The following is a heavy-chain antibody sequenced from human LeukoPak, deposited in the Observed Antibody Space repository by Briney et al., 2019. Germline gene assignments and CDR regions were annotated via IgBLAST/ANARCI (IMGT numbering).Heavy chain of an antibody. CDR2: IGESDGRT. CDR3: AKGPTDSCWEKLHD. V-gene: IGHV3-23*01. CDR1: GLTVTTLA. J-gene: IGHJ4*02. Sequence: GGSLRLSCAASGLTVTTLAMTWVRQAPGKGLEWVSVIGESDGRTYYADSVKGRFTISRDESKNTLYLQMNSLRAKDTAVYYCAKGPTDSCWEKLHDWGQGTLVTVSS. D-gene: IGHD1-26*01.